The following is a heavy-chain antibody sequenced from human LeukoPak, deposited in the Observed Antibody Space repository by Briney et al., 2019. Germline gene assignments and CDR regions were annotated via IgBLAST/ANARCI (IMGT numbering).Heavy chain of an antibody. CDR1: GFTFSTYA. J-gene: IGHJ4*02. CDR3: ARGIDEWLYLNY. Sequence: GGSLRLSCAASGFTFSTYAMSWVRQAPGKGLEWVSALSPSGGITYYEDSVRGRFTISRDNAKNSLYLQMYSLRAEDTAVYYCARGIDEWLYLNYWGQGALVTVSS. CDR2: LSPSGGIT. V-gene: IGHV3-23*01. D-gene: IGHD3-3*01.